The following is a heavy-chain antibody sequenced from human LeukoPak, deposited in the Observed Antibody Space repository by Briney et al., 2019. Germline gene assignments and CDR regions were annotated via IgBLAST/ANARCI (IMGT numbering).Heavy chain of an antibody. CDR1: GXTFSNYA. CDR3: AKSDGYNLRTYDY. V-gene: IGHV3-23*01. D-gene: IGHD5-24*01. J-gene: IGHJ4*02. CDR2: ISGSGGST. Sequence: TGGSLRLSCAASGXTFSNYAMTWVRQAPGKGQEWVSTISGSGGSTYYADSVKGRFTISRDNSNNTLFLQMNSLRAEDTAVYYCAKSDGYNLRTYDYWGQGTLVTVSS.